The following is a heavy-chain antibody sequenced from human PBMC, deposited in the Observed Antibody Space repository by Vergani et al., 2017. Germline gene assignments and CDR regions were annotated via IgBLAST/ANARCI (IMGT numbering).Heavy chain of an antibody. V-gene: IGHV3-23*01. CDR1: GLTISRNV. CDR2: IGGSGANT. J-gene: IGHJ6*02. Sequence: EVQLLESGGDLIQPGGSLRLSCAASGLTISRNVMIWVRQAPGKGLEWVSSIGGSGANTYYADSVKGRFTISRDNSKNTLYLQMNSLSAGDTAVYYCAKANPRNSGYDYLYYYHAMDVWGQGTTVTVSS. CDR3: AKANPRNSGYDYLYYYHAMDV. D-gene: IGHD5-12*01.